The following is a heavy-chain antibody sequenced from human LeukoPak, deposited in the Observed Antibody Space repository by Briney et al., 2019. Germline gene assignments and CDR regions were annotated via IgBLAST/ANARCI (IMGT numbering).Heavy chain of an antibody. CDR1: GFTFSSNY. Sequence: GGSLRLSCAASGFTFSSNYMTWVRQAPGKGLEWVGRTRNKANSYTTEYAASVKGRFTISRDDPKNLLYLQMNSLKSEDTAVYYCGRSGRYRPSDLWGQGTLVTVSS. D-gene: IGHD1-26*01. J-gene: IGHJ5*02. CDR3: GRSGRYRPSDL. V-gene: IGHV3-72*01. CDR2: TRNKANSYTT.